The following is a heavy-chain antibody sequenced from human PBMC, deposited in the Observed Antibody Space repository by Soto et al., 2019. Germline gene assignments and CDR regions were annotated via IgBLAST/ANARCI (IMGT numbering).Heavy chain of an antibody. J-gene: IGHJ6*02. D-gene: IGHD3-3*01. CDR1: GGSISSGDYY. CDR2: IYYSGST. V-gene: IGHV4-30-4*01. Sequence: SETLSLTCTVSGGSISSGDYYWSWIRQPPGKGLEWIGYIYYSGSTYYNPSLKSRVTISVDTSKNQFSPKLSSVTAADTAVYYCARDPIFGVVSQSYYYYGMDVWGQGTTVTVSS. CDR3: ARDPIFGVVSQSYYYYGMDV.